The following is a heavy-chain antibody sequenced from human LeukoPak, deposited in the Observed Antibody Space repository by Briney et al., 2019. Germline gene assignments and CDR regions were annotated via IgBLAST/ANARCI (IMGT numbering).Heavy chain of an antibody. CDR2: IYTTGST. V-gene: IGHV4-4*07. Sequence: SETLSLTCTVSGGSISSYYWSWIRQPAGKGLEWIGRIYTTGSTDYNSSLKSRVTMSVDTSKNQFSLKLSSVTAADTAVYYCAREPYSNYKGGVDYWGQGTLVTVSS. CDR3: AREPYSNYKGGVDY. D-gene: IGHD4-11*01. J-gene: IGHJ4*02. CDR1: GGSISSYY.